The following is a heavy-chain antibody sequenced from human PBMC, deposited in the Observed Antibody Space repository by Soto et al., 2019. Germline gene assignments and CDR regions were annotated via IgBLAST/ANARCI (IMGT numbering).Heavy chain of an antibody. J-gene: IGHJ5*02. CDR2: IYYSGST. Sequence: PSETLSLTCTVSGGSISSGDYYWSWTRQPPGKGLEWIGYIYYSGSTYYNPSLKSRVTISVDTSKNQFSLKLSSVTAADTAVYYCARAQRKMYYDFLSGPTPPRWFDPWGPGTLVTVFS. D-gene: IGHD3-3*01. CDR3: ARAQRKMYYDFLSGPTPPRWFDP. CDR1: GGSISSGDYY. V-gene: IGHV4-30-4*01.